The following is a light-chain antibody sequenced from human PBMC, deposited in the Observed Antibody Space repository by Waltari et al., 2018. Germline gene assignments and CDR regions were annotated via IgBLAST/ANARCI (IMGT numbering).Light chain of an antibody. CDR1: ESVSTN. CDR3: QQYNSWPPYT. Sequence: VMTQPPGTLTVSLGDTVTLSCRVSESVSTNLAWYQQKPGQAPRVLIYGASTRAAGTPARFSGSGSRTEFSLTISSLQPEDSAVYYCQQYNSWPPYTFGQGTKLDI. V-gene: IGKV3D-15*01. J-gene: IGKJ2*01. CDR2: GAS.